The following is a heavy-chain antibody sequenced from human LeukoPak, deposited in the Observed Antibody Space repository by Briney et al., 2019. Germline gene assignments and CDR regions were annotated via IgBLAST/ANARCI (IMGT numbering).Heavy chain of an antibody. V-gene: IGHV4-34*01. CDR3: ARSRAGSFDY. CDR2: TNHSGST. CDR1: GGSFSGYY. Sequence: PSETLSLTCAVYGGSFSGYYWSWIRQPPGKGLEWIGETNHSGSTNYNPSLKSRVTISVDTSKNQFSLKLSSVTAADTAVYYCARSRAGSFDYWGQGTLVTVSS. J-gene: IGHJ4*02.